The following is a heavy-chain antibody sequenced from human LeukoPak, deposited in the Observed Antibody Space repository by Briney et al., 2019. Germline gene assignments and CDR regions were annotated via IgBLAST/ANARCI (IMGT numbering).Heavy chain of an antibody. CDR1: GGTFSSYA. D-gene: IGHD3-16*01. J-gene: IGHJ6*02. CDR3: ARGMSELYYYCMDV. V-gene: IGHV1-69*05. Sequence: ASVKVSCKASGGTFSSYAISWVRQAPGQGLEWMGGIIPIFGTANYAQKFQGRLTMTRDPSTSTVYMELSSLRSEDTAEYFCARGMSELYYYCMDVWGQGTAVTVSS. CDR2: IIPIFGTA.